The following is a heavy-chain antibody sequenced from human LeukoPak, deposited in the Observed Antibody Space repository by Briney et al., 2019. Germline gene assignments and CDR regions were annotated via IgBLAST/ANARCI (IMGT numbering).Heavy chain of an antibody. CDR1: VGSISDYY. J-gene: IGHJ3*02. CDR2: MYYSGST. D-gene: IGHD1-26*01. CDR3: AIFYSGSPPYI. Sequence: SETLSLTCTVSVGSISDYYWSWIRQPPGKGLEWIGYMYYSGSTNYNPSLKSRVTISVDTSKNQFSLKLSFVTAADSAVYYCAIFYSGSPPYIWGQGTMVTVSS. V-gene: IGHV4-59*01.